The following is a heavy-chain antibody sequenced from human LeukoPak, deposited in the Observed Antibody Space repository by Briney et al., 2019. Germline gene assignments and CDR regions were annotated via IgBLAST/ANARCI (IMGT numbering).Heavy chain of an antibody. J-gene: IGHJ4*02. CDR1: GGTFSSYA. D-gene: IGHD3-10*01. Sequence: ASVKVSCKASGGTFSSYAISWVRQAPGQGLEWMGGIIPIFGTANYAQKFQGRVTITADESTSTAYMELSSLRSEDTAVYYCARDTMVRGVQQRGDYWGQGTRVTVSS. V-gene: IGHV1-69*13. CDR3: ARDTMVRGVQQRGDY. CDR2: IIPIFGTA.